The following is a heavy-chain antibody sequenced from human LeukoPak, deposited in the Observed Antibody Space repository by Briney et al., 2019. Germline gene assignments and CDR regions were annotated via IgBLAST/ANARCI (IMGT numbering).Heavy chain of an antibody. CDR2: ISSSSYI. CDR1: GFTFSSYS. V-gene: IGHV3-21*01. Sequence: GGSLGLSCAASGFTFSSYSMNWVRQAPGKGLEWVSSISSSSYIYYADSVKGRFTISRDNAKNSLYLQMNSLRAEDTAVYYCARGQVGIYYDSSGNSPPGYWDQGTLVTVSS. J-gene: IGHJ4*02. D-gene: IGHD3-22*01. CDR3: ARGQVGIYYDSSGNSPPGY.